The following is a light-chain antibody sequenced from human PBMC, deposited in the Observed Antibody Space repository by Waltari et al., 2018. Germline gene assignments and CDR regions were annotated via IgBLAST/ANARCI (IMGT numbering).Light chain of an antibody. Sequence: EIVLTQSPGTLSWSPGERATLSCRASQGVGKYLAGYQQRPGQAPRHLLYHTSIRATGIPGRFSGSGYGTDFSLTISRLEPEDFAVYYCQKYDFLPATFGQGTTVEIK. CDR3: QKYDFLPAT. V-gene: IGKV3-20*01. CDR2: HTS. CDR1: QGVGKY. J-gene: IGKJ1*01.